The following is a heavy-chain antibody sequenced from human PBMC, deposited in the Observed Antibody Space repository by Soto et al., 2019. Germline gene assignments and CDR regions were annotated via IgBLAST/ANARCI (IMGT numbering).Heavy chain of an antibody. CDR2: ISYVGST. V-gene: IGHV4-31*03. Sequence: QVQLQESGPGLVKPSQTLSLTCTVSGGSISSGGYYWNWIRQHPGKGLEWIGYISYVGSTYYNPSLTSRATRSLDTPKNLFSRKLSSVTAAHTAGDYCARSVFPWGQGPLVTVSS. CDR3: ARSVFP. J-gene: IGHJ5*02. CDR1: GGSISSGGYY.